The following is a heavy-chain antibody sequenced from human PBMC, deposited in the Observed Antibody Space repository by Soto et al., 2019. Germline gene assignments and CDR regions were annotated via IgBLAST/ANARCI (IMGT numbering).Heavy chain of an antibody. CDR3: VARRYCSGGSCPDYFDY. Sequence: QVQVVQSGVEVKKPGSSVKVSCKASGTTFSNYAISWVRQAPGQGLEWMGGIIPIFGTTNYPQKFQGRLTITADESTSTVYMELSSLTSEDTAVYYCVARRYCSGGSCPDYFDYWGQGTLVTVSS. J-gene: IGHJ4*02. CDR2: IIPIFGTT. V-gene: IGHV1-69*01. D-gene: IGHD2-15*01. CDR1: GTTFSNYA.